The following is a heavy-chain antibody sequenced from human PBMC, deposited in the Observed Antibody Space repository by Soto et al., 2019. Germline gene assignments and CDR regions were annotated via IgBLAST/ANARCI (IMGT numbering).Heavy chain of an antibody. CDR2: ISYSGDT. D-gene: IGHD4-17*01. J-gene: IGHJ4*02. V-gene: IGHV4-59*01. CDR1: GDSISSYF. Sequence: SETLSLTCTVSGDSISSYFWNWIRQPPGKGLEWIGYISYSGDTNYSPSLKSRVTILADTSKNQFSLKLRSVTAADTAVYYCARGDYGGYKYYFDYWGQGTLVTVSS. CDR3: ARGDYGGYKYYFDY.